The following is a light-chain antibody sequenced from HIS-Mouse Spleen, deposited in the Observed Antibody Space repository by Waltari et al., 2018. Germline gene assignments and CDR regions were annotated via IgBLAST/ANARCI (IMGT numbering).Light chain of an antibody. CDR1: SSDVGGYNY. J-gene: IGLJ2*01. CDR3: SSYAGSNNFVV. CDR2: EVS. Sequence: QSALTQPPSASGSPGQSVTISCTGTSSDVGGYNYVSWYQQHPGKAPKLMIYEVSKRPSGVPGRFSGSKSANTASLTVSGLQAEDEADYYCSSYAGSNNFVVFGGGTKLTVL. V-gene: IGLV2-8*01.